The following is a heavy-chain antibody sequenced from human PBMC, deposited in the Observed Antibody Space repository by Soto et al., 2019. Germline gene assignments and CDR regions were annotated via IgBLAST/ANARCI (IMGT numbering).Heavy chain of an antibody. D-gene: IGHD6-13*01. Sequence: LRLSCAASGFTVSSNYMSWVRQAPGKGLEWVSVIYSGGSTYYADSVKGRFTISRDNSKNTLYLQMNSLRAEDTAVYYCARSPEGSSRSWHLYYFCCRRQRTLVRVSS. CDR3: ARSPEGSSRSWHLYYFCC. V-gene: IGHV3-53*01. J-gene: IGHJ4*02. CDR1: GFTVSSNY. CDR2: IYSGGST.